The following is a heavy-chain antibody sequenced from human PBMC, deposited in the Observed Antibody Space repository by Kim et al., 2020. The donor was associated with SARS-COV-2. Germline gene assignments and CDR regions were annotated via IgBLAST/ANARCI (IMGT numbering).Heavy chain of an antibody. V-gene: IGHV3-23*03. J-gene: IGHJ4*02. Sequence: GGSLRLSCAASGFATSTYSMNWVRQAPGKGLEWVSIIYGHGRTKYYADSVKGRFTISKDDSKNTVFLQMNSLRGDYTAIYYCAKDRVVDDVYEIDYWGQGTLVTVSS. CDR2: IYGHGRTK. CDR3: AKDRVVDDVYEIDY. CDR1: GFATSTYS. D-gene: IGHD3-16*01.